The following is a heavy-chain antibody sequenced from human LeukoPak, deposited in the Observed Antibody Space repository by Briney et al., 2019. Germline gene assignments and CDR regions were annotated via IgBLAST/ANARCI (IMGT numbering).Heavy chain of an antibody. CDR1: GFTFSSYA. CDR3: ARDLPPPIEYSYGTFDY. D-gene: IGHD5-18*01. J-gene: IGHJ4*02. V-gene: IGHV3-30-3*01. Sequence: GGFLRLSCAASGFTFSSYAMHWVRQAPGKGLEWVAVISYDGSNKYYADSVKGRFTISRDNSKNTLYLQLNSLRAEDTAVYYCARDLPPPIEYSYGTFDYWGQGTLVTVSS. CDR2: ISYDGSNK.